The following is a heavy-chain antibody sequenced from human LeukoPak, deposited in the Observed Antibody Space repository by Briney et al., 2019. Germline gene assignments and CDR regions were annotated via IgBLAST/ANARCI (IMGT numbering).Heavy chain of an antibody. CDR1: GFTFSSYG. V-gene: IGHV3-30*03. Sequence: GGSLRLSCAASGFTFSSYGMHWVRQAPGKGLEWVAVISNDGTIKYYADSVKGRFTVSRDNSKNTVYLQMNSLRAEDTAVYYCAREWSGYSFDYWGQGALVAVSS. CDR3: AREWSGYSFDY. D-gene: IGHD5-18*01. CDR2: ISNDGTIK. J-gene: IGHJ4*02.